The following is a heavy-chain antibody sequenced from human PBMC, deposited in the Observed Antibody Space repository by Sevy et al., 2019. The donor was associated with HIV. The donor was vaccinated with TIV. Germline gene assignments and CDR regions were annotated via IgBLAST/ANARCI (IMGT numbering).Heavy chain of an antibody. CDR3: ARYCSITSPHNWFDP. CDR2: IYYSGTT. J-gene: IGHJ5*02. CDR1: GGSITSGDYY. D-gene: IGHD2-2*01. Sequence: SETLSLTCTVSGGSITSGDYYWTWIRQSPGKGLEWIGYIYYSGTTYYNPSLKSRVSISVDASKNQFSLNLRSVTAADTAVYYCARYCSITSPHNWFDPWGQGALVTVSS. V-gene: IGHV4-30-4*01.